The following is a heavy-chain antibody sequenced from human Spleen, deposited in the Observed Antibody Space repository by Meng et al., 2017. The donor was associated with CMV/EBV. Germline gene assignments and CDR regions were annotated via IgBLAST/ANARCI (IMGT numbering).Heavy chain of an antibody. CDR1: GYTFSIFY. CDR3: ARDHARGATGYFDY. J-gene: IGHJ4*02. CDR2: ISPSAGST. Sequence: AGYTFSIFYVHWVRQARGQGLEWVGMISPSAGSTSYAQKFQDRVTVTKDTSTSKVYMELSSLTSEDTAVYYCARDHARGATGYFDYWGPGTLVTVSS. D-gene: IGHD1-26*01. V-gene: IGHV1-46*01.